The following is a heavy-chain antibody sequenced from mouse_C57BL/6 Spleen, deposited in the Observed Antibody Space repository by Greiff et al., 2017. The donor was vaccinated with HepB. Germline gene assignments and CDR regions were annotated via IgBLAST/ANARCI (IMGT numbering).Heavy chain of an antibody. D-gene: IGHD1-1*01. CDR2: IHPNSGST. CDR3: ARSPHYYGSSSGTLFDY. CDR1: GYTFTSYW. J-gene: IGHJ2*01. V-gene: IGHV1-64*01. Sequence: LQQPGASVKLSCKASGYTFTSYWMHWVKQRPGQGLEWIGMIHPNSGSTNYNEKFKSKATLTVDKSSSTAYMQLSSLTSEDAAVYYCARSPHYYGSSSGTLFDYWGQGTTLTVSS.